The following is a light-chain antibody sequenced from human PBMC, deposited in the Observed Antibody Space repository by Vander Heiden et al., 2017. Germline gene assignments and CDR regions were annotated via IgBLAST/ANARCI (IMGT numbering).Light chain of an antibody. Sequence: DIQMTQSPSTLSASVGDRVTITCRASQSISSWLAWYQQKPGKAPKLLIYKASSLESGVPSRFSGSGSGTEFTLTISSLQPDDFATHYCQQYKSYSWTFGQGTKVEIK. CDR3: QQYKSYSWT. J-gene: IGKJ1*01. CDR1: QSISSW. CDR2: KAS. V-gene: IGKV1-5*03.